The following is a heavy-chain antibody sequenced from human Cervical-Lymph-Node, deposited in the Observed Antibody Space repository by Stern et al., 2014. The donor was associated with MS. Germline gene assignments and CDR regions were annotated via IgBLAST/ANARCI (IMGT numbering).Heavy chain of an antibody. Sequence: VQLEESGAEARAPGASMKVSCKASGYIFTDYYLHWVRQAPGQGLEWLGWINPNIGGTNYAQNFQGRVTMTRDTSISTAYMELRWLGSADTAVYYCARGSGTAYDLRGDYWGQGTLVTVSS. J-gene: IGHJ4*01. CDR2: INPNIGGT. CDR3: ARGSGTAYDLRGDY. V-gene: IGHV1-2*02. CDR1: GYIFTDYY. D-gene: IGHD3-3*01.